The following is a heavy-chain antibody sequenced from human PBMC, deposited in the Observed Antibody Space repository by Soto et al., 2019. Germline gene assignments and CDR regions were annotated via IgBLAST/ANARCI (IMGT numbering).Heavy chain of an antibody. CDR1: GYTFTSYY. CDR2: INPSGGST. J-gene: IGHJ4*02. V-gene: IGHV1-46*01. D-gene: IGHD1-1*01. Sequence: ASVKVSCKASGYTFTSYYMHWVRQAPGQGLEWMGIINPSGGSTSYAQKFQGRVTMTRDTSTSTVYMELSSLRSEDTAVYYCARDRVEMATTTPFDYWGQGTLVTVSS. CDR3: ARDRVEMATTTPFDY.